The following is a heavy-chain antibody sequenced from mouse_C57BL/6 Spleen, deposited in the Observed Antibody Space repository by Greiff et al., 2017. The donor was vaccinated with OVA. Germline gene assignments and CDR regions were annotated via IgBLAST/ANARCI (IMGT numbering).Heavy chain of an antibody. CDR2: IDPANGNT. V-gene: IGHV14-3*01. D-gene: IGHD1-1*01. CDR1: GFNIKNTY. CDR3: ASPITTVVAKDAMDY. Sequence: EVKLVESVAELVRPGASVKLSCTASGFNIKNTYMHWVKQRPEQGLEWIGRIDPANGNTKYAPKFQGKATITADTSSNTAYLQLSSLTSEDTAIYYCASPITTVVAKDAMDYWGQGTSVTVSS. J-gene: IGHJ4*01.